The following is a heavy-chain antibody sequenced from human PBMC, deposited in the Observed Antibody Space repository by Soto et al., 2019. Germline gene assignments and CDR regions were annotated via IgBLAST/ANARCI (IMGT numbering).Heavy chain of an antibody. J-gene: IGHJ2*01. CDR1: GFTFSSYA. V-gene: IGHV3-23*01. CDR2: ISGSGGST. CDR3: AKVGAYCGGDCYKVDWYFDL. D-gene: IGHD2-21*02. Sequence: PGGSLRLSCAASGFTFSSYAMSWVRQAPGKGLEWVSAISGSGGSTYYADSVKGRFTISRDNSKNTLYLQMNSLRAEDTAVYYCAKVGAYCGGDCYKVDWYFDLWGRGTLVTVSS.